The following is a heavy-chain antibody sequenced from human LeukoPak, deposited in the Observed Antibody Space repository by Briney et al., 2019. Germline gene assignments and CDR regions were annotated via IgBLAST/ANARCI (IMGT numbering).Heavy chain of an antibody. Sequence: GGSLRLSCAASGFTFSDYYMSWIRQAPGKGLEWVSYISSSGSTIYYADSVKGRFIISRDSAKNSLYLQMNSLRAEDTAVYSCARGRDGYNSGAFDIWGQGTMVTVSS. D-gene: IGHD5-24*01. V-gene: IGHV3-11*04. CDR2: ISSSGSTI. CDR3: ARGRDGYNSGAFDI. CDR1: GFTFSDYY. J-gene: IGHJ3*02.